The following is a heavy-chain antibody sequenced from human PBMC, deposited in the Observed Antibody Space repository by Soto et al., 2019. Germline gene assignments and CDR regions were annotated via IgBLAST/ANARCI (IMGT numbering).Heavy chain of an antibody. Sequence: EVQLVESGGGLVQPGGSLRLSCAASGFTVSSNYMSWVRQAPGKGLEWVSVIYSGGSTYYADSVKGRFTISRHNSKNTLYLQMTSLRAEDTAVYYCARGLVGATFFPTSMDYYYGMDVWGQGTTVTVSS. CDR3: ARGLVGATFFPTSMDYYYGMDV. CDR1: GFTVSSNY. CDR2: IYSGGST. V-gene: IGHV3-53*04. D-gene: IGHD1-26*01. J-gene: IGHJ6*02.